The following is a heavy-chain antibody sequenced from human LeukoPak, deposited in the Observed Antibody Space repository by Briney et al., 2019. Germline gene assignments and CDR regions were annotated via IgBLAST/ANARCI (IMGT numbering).Heavy chain of an antibody. V-gene: IGHV3-74*01. CDR2: INSDGSST. Sequence: GGPLRLSCAASGFTFSNYWMHWVRQAPGKGLVWVSRINSDGSSTTYADSVKGRFTIPRDNAKNTLYVQMNSLRAEDTAVYYCARVRSGSSAGNYGMDVWGQGTTVTVSS. CDR3: ARVRSGSSAGNYGMDV. J-gene: IGHJ6*02. D-gene: IGHD1-26*01. CDR1: GFTFSNYW.